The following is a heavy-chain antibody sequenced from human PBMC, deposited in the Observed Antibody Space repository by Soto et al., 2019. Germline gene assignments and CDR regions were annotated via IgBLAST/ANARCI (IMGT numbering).Heavy chain of an antibody. CDR2: IYYSGST. V-gene: IGHV4-39*01. CDR3: ARGGFDY. CDR1: GGSISSSSYY. J-gene: IGHJ4*02. Sequence: PSETLSLTCTVSGGSISSSSYYWGWIRQPPGKGLEWIGSIYYSGSTYYNPSLKSRVTISVDTSKNQFSLKLSSVTAADTAVYYCARGGFDYWGQGTLVTVSS.